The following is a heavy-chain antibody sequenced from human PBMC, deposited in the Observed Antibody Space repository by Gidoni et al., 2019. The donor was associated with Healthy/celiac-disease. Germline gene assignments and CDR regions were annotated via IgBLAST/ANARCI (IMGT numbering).Heavy chain of an antibody. Sequence: QVQLQESGPGLVKPSETLSLTCAVSGYSISSGYYWGWIRQPPGKGLEWIGSIYHSGSTYYNPSLKSRVTISVDTSKNQFSLKLSSVTAADTAVYYCARVVLRQQLCDYWGQGTLVTVSS. D-gene: IGHD6-13*01. J-gene: IGHJ4*02. V-gene: IGHV4-38-2*01. CDR3: ARVVLRQQLCDY. CDR2: IYHSGST. CDR1: GYSISSGYY.